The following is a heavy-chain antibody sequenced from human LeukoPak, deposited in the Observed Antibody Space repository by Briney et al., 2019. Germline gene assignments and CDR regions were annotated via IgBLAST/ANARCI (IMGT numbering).Heavy chain of an antibody. CDR2: TV. J-gene: IGHJ4*02. V-gene: IGHV3-11*01. CDR3: ARDGGSGWSFDY. D-gene: IGHD6-19*01. CDR1: TFSFSDYY. Sequence: GRCLTLSQAASTFSFSDYYTKSIRQAPGEGLECVYTVSYAVSVTGRFTLSRDNTKNSLYLQMDSLTAEDTAVYYCARDGGSGWSFDYWGQGILVAVSS.